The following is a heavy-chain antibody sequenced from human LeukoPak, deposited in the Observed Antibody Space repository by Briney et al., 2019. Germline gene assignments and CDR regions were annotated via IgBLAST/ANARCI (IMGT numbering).Heavy chain of an antibody. D-gene: IGHD4-23*01. CDR3: ARDGGGDFDY. V-gene: IGHV1-18*01. CDR1: GYTFSNYG. J-gene: IGHJ4*02. CDR2: ISAYNGNT. Sequence: ASVKVSCKASGYTFSNYGVSWVRQAPGRGLEWLGWISAYNGNTNYAQKFQGRVTMTRDTSTSTAYMELSSLRSEDTAVYYCARDGGGDFDYWGQGTLVTVSS.